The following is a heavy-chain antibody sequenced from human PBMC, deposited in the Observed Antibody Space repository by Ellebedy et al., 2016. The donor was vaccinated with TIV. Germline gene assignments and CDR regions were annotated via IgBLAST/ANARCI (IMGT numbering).Heavy chain of an antibody. CDR3: ATREWQDPMDV. J-gene: IGHJ6*02. CDR2: FNTGNGNT. CDR1: GHIFTTYG. V-gene: IGHV1-3*04. Sequence: ASVKVSCXASGHIFTTYGIHWVRQAHGQRPEWMGWFNTGNGNTKYSQTFQGRVTITRDTSATTAYMELSSLMSEDTAVYYCATREWQDPMDVWGQGTTVTVSS. D-gene: IGHD3-3*01.